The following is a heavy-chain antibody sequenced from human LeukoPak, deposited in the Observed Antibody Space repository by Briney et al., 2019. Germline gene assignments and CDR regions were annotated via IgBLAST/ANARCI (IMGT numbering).Heavy chain of an antibody. J-gene: IGHJ3*02. Sequence: GASVKVSCKASGYTFTNYYMHWVRQAPGQGLEWMGWINSNRGGTNYAQKFQGRVTMTRDTSISTAYMELRSVRSDDTAVYYCARDHGDDAFDIWGPGTMVTVSS. V-gene: IGHV1-2*02. CDR2: INSNRGGT. D-gene: IGHD3-3*01. CDR1: GYTFTNYY. CDR3: ARDHGDDAFDI.